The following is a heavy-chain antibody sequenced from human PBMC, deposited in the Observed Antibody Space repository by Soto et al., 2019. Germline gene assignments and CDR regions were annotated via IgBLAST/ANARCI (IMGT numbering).Heavy chain of an antibody. CDR2: ISGNSGDT. J-gene: IGHJ6*03. D-gene: IGHD3-10*01. CDR1: GYTFTSYG. Sequence: ASVKVSCKASGYTFTSYGVSWVRQAPGQGLEWMGWISGNSGDTSYSQKFQDRVTLTTDTATRAVYMELRTLRSDDTAVYYCVRDGSGNYYYMDVWGKGTTVTVSS. CDR3: VRDGSGNYYYMDV. V-gene: IGHV1-18*01.